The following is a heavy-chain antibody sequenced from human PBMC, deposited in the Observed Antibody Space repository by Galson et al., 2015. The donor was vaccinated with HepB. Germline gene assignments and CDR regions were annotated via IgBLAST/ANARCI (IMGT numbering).Heavy chain of an antibody. V-gene: IGHV3-23*01. CDR3: ARAAVAGDY. CDR2: IGGSGGTT. Sequence: SLRLSCAASGFTITSYAMSWVRQAPGKGLEWVSGIGGSGGTTYYADSVKGRFTISRDNSKNTLYLQMNSLRAEDTAVYYCARAAVAGDYWGQGTLVTVSS. D-gene: IGHD6-19*01. J-gene: IGHJ4*02. CDR1: GFTITSYA.